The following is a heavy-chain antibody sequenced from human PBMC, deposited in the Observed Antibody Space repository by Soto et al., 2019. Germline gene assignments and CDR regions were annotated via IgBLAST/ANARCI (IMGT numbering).Heavy chain of an antibody. CDR1: GFTYSDYY. CDR2: ISVSGSTI. Sequence: QVQLVESGGGLVKPGGSLRLSCAASGFTYSDYYMSWIRQAPGKGLEWVSYISVSGSTIYYADSVKGRFTISRDNAKNSLYLQMNSLRDDDTAVYYCASVAFFGVVYWFDPWGQGTLVTVSS. V-gene: IGHV3-11*01. D-gene: IGHD3-3*01. CDR3: ASVAFFGVVYWFDP. J-gene: IGHJ5*02.